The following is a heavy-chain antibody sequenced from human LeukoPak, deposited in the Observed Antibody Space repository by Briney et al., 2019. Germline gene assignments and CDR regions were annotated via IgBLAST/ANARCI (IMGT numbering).Heavy chain of an antibody. J-gene: IGHJ5*02. Sequence: PGGSLRLPCAASGFTLSTYYMSWVRQAPGKGLEWVANIKQDGTGESYVDSVKGRFTISRDNTKNSLYLQMNSLKVEDTAVYYCARDRRAEDTPYNWFDPWGQGTLVTVSS. D-gene: IGHD6-25*01. V-gene: IGHV3-7*01. CDR2: IKQDGTGE. CDR3: ARDRRAEDTPYNWFDP. CDR1: GFTLSTYY.